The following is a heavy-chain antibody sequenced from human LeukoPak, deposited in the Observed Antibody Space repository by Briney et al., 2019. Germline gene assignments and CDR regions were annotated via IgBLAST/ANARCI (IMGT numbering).Heavy chain of an antibody. CDR2: IYHSGST. CDR1: GYSISSGYY. Sequence: SETLSLTCAVSGYSISSGYYWGWIRQPPGKGLEWIGSIYHSGSTYYNPSLKSRVTISVDTSKNQFSLKLSSVTAADTAVYYCASSGSYRLAFDIWGQGTMVTVSS. V-gene: IGHV4-38-2*01. CDR3: ASSGSYRLAFDI. J-gene: IGHJ3*02. D-gene: IGHD1-26*01.